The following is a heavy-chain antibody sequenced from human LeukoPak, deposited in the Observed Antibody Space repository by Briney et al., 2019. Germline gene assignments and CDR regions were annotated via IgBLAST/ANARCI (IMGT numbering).Heavy chain of an antibody. CDR1: GFTFSNYH. Sequence: GGSLRLSCAASGFTFSNYHMKWVHHAPGNGLELPSYIHSTSASIHYADSVKGRFTISRDNAKNSLYLQMNSLRAEDTAVYYCSRVVQDVTGADYWGQGTLVIVSS. V-gene: IGHV3-48*01. J-gene: IGHJ4*02. CDR3: SRVVQDVTGADY. D-gene: IGHD3-9*01. CDR2: IHSTSASI.